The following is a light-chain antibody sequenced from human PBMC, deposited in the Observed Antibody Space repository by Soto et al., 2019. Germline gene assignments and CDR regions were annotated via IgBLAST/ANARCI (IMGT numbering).Light chain of an antibody. CDR1: QSVRMY. CDR3: QQSYSNVWT. V-gene: IGKV1-39*01. J-gene: IGKJ1*01. Sequence: DIQMTQSPSSLSASVGDRVTITCRASQSVRMYLNWYQQKGGTASKLLIYAASTVQSGVPSRFIGSGSGTDFTLTISSLQPEDFATYYCQQSYSNVWTFGQGTKVEIK. CDR2: AAS.